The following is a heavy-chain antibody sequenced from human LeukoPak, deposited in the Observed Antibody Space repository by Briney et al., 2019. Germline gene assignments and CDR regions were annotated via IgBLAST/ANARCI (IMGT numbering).Heavy chain of an antibody. Sequence: SETLSLTCSVSGGSISSYYWNWIRQSPVKGLEWIGYIYFSGNSNYNPSLKSRVTMSVDTSKNQFSLKLSSVTAADTAIYYCARDSSYGSSGYDSWYFEVWGRGTLVTVSS. V-gene: IGHV4-59*01. CDR1: GGSISSYY. J-gene: IGHJ2*01. CDR3: ARDSSYGSSGYDSWYFEV. D-gene: IGHD3-22*01. CDR2: IYFSGNS.